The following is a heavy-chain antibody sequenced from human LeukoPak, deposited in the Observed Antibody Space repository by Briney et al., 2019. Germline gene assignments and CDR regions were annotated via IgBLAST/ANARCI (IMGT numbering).Heavy chain of an antibody. V-gene: IGHV4-34*01. D-gene: IGHD3-22*01. J-gene: IGHJ5*02. Sequence: SETLSLTCAVYGGSFSGYYWSWIRQPPGKGLEWIGEINHSGSTNYNPSLKSRVTISVDTSKNQFSLKLSSVTAADTAVYYCARGGVTYYYDSSGPLTTNWFDPWGQGTLVTVSS. CDR2: INHSGST. CDR3: ARGGVTYYYDSSGPLTTNWFDP. CDR1: GGSFSGYY.